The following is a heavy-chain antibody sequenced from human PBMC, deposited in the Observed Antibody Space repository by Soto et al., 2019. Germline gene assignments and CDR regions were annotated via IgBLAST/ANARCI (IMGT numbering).Heavy chain of an antibody. CDR3: SKDWLYYDILTGYTDAFDI. D-gene: IGHD3-9*01. V-gene: IGHV3-23*01. Sequence: TGGSLRLSCAASGFTFSSYAMSWVRQAPGKGLEWVSAISGSGGSTYYADSVKGRFTISRDNSKNTLYLKMNSLRAEDTAVYYCSKDWLYYDILTGYTDAFDIWGQGTMVTVSS. CDR2: ISGSGGST. J-gene: IGHJ3*02. CDR1: GFTFSSYA.